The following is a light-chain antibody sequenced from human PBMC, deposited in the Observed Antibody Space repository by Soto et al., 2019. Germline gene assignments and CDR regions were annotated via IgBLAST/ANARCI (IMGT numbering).Light chain of an antibody. J-gene: IGKJ2*01. V-gene: IGKV3-15*01. Sequence: EIVMTQSPVTLSVSPGERATLSCRASQGVSGNLAWYQQKPGQAPRLLIYGASTRATGIPARFSGSGSGTEFTLTISSLQSEDFAVYYCQQYNNWPPYTFGQGTKLEIK. CDR3: QQYNNWPPYT. CDR2: GAS. CDR1: QGVSGN.